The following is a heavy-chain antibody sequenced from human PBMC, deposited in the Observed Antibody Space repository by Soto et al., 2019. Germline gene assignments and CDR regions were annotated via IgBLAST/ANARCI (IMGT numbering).Heavy chain of an antibody. CDR2: INHSGST. CDR3: ARGHWYFDL. Sequence: QVQLQQWGAGLLKPSETLSLTCAVYGGSFSGYYWSWIRQPPGKGLEWIGEINHSGSTNYNPSLKXLXNXRVDTSKTQFSLKLRSVPAADTAVYYCARGHWYFDLWGRGTLVTVSS. CDR1: GGSFSGYY. J-gene: IGHJ2*01. V-gene: IGHV4-34*01.